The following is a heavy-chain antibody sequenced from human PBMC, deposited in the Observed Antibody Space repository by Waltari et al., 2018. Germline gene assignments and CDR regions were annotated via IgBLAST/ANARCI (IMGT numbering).Heavy chain of an antibody. J-gene: IGHJ4*02. CDR3: ARQEDSYGHGLDY. V-gene: IGHV4-59*08. D-gene: IGHD5-18*01. CDR2: IYYSGST. Sequence: QVQLQESGPGLVKPSETLSLTCTVSGGSISSYYWSWSRQPPGKGLEWIGYIYYSGSTNYNPSLKSRVTISVDTSKNQFSLKLSSVTAADTAVYYCARQEDSYGHGLDYWGQGTLVTVSS. CDR1: GGSISSYY.